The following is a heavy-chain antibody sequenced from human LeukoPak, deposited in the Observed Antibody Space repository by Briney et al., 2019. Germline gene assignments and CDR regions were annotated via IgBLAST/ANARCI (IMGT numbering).Heavy chain of an antibody. Sequence: ASVKVSCKASGYTFTGYYMHWVRQAPGQGLEWMGWINPNSGGTNYAQKFQGRVTMTRDTSISTAYMELSRLRSDDTAVYYCAKTRGVAGQYYFDYWGQGTLVTVSS. D-gene: IGHD6-19*01. V-gene: IGHV1-2*02. J-gene: IGHJ4*02. CDR1: GYTFTGYY. CDR2: INPNSGGT. CDR3: AKTRGVAGQYYFDY.